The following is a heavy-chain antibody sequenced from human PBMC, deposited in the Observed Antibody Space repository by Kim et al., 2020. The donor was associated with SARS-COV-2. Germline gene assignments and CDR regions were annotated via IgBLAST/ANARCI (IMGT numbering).Heavy chain of an antibody. J-gene: IGHJ4*02. Sequence: ASVKVSCKASGYTLKSYPIHWLRQAPGQRLEWMGWVNAANDKTKYSQKFQGRVTITRDTSANTAYMELSSLTSEDTAVYYCARDMNPTVYDYWGQGTLVT. CDR3: ARDMNPTVYDY. D-gene: IGHD4-4*01. CDR1: GYTLKSYP. CDR2: VNAANDKT. V-gene: IGHV1-3*01.